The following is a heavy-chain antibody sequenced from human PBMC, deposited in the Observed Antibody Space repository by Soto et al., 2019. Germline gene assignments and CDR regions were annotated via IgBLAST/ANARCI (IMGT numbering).Heavy chain of an antibody. D-gene: IGHD1-26*01. V-gene: IGHV4-59*01. J-gene: IGHJ5*02. CDR2: TSYPGNT. CDR3: ARDMHAGFTHYFDP. CDR1: GGSLPSSP. Sequence: SSPLSLPCIVSGGSLPSSPFRCLLQFPWPVLALIASTSYPGNTNYTPSLQSRVTISMDTSKTQLSLNLTSMTAADTAVYYCARDMHAGFTHYFDPWGQGTLVTVSS.